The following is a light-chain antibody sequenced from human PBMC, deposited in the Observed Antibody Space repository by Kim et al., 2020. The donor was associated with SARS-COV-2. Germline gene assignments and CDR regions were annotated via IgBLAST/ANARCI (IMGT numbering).Light chain of an antibody. Sequence: AAVGGRVTITCRASQSISSYLNWYQQRPGKAPKLLIYAASSLQSGVPSRFSGSGSGTDFTLTISSLQPEDCATYYCQQSYSTPRDSFGQGTKLEI. V-gene: IGKV1-39*01. CDR3: QQSYSTPRDS. J-gene: IGKJ2*03. CDR2: AAS. CDR1: QSISSY.